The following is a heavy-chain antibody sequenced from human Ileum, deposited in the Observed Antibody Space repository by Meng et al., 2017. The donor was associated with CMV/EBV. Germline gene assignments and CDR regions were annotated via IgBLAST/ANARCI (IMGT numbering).Heavy chain of an antibody. CDR2: IYYSGST. V-gene: IGHV4-39*07. CDR1: GGSISSTTHY. CDR3: ARWRVVTFAFDY. D-gene: IGHD2-21*02. J-gene: IGHJ4*02. Sequence: CTVSGGSISSTTHYWAWIRQPPGKGLEWVGSIYYSGSTYYNPSLEGRVTISLDTSSSEFSLKVNSVTAADTAVYYCARWRVVTFAFDYWGQGSLVTVSS.